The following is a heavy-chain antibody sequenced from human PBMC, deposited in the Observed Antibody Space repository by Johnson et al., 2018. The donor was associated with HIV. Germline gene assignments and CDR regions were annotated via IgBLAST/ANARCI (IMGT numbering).Heavy chain of an antibody. D-gene: IGHD3-10*01. CDR3: ARAEIYEGRIGDVAFDV. CDR2: IRWDGAVT. Sequence: VQLVESGGGVVRPGGSLRLSCAASGFTFDDYGMSWVRQAPGKGLEWVSLIRWDGAVTHYVDSVKGRFTISRDNSRNSLYLQMKSLRTEDTALYYCARAEIYEGRIGDVAFDVWGRGTMVTVSS. CDR1: GFTFDDYG. V-gene: IGHV3-43*02. J-gene: IGHJ3*01.